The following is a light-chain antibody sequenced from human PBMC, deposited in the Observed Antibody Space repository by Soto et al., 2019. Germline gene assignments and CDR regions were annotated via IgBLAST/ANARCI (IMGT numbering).Light chain of an antibody. CDR3: QESYTTPSWT. Sequence: EIQMTQSPSYMSTSVGDRITITCRASQSISVSLSWYQQKPGKAPKLLISGASTLQSGVPSRFSGSGSGTDFTLTISGLQPEDFATYYCQESYTTPSWTFGQGTKVDIK. CDR1: QSISVS. CDR2: GAS. V-gene: IGKV1-39*01. J-gene: IGKJ1*01.